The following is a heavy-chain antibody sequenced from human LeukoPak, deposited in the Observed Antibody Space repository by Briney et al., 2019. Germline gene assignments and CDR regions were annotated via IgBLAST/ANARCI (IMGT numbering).Heavy chain of an antibody. J-gene: IGHJ5*02. D-gene: IGHD6-13*01. CDR3: AKDLFIAAAGTSVDWFDP. V-gene: IGHV3-23*01. Sequence: PGGSLRLSCAASGFTFSTYAMSWVRQAPGKGLEWVSAISGSGNSTYYADSVKGRFTISRDNSKNTLYLQMNSLRAEDTAVYYCAKDLFIAAAGTSVDWFDPWGQGTLVTVSS. CDR2: ISGSGNST. CDR1: GFTFSTYA.